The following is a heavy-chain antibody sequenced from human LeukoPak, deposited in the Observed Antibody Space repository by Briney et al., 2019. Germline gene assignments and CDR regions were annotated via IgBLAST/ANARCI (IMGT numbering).Heavy chain of an antibody. Sequence: ASVKVSCKASGYTFTSYGISWVRQAPGQGLEWMGWISAYNGNTNYAQKLQGRVTMTTDTSTSTAYMELRSLRSDDTAVYYCARDQYDFWSGYPDAFDIWGQGTMVTVSS. D-gene: IGHD3-3*01. CDR2: ISAYNGNT. CDR3: ARDQYDFWSGYPDAFDI. J-gene: IGHJ3*02. V-gene: IGHV1-18*01. CDR1: GYTFTSYG.